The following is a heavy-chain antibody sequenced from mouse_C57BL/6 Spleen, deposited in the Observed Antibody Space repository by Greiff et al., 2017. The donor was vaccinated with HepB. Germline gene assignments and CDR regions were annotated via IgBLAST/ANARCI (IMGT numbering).Heavy chain of an antibody. D-gene: IGHD1-1*01. J-gene: IGHJ4*01. CDR2: IDPSDSYT. V-gene: IGHV1-69*01. Sequence: VQLQQSGAELVMPGASVKLSCKASGYTFTSYWMHWVKQRPGQGLEWIGEIDPSDSYTNYNQKFKGKSTLTVDKSSSTAYMQLSSLTSEDSAVYYCARLYYGSSSYYAMDYWGQGTSVTVSS. CDR3: ARLYYGSSSYYAMDY. CDR1: GYTFTSYW.